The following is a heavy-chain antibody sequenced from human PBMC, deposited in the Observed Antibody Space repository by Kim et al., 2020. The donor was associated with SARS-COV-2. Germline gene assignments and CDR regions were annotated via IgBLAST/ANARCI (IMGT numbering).Heavy chain of an antibody. V-gene: IGHV4-4*02. CDR3: ARVRSGGYSSSWGRWRASSGCDP. J-gene: IGHJ5*02. D-gene: IGHD6-13*01. Sequence: SETLSPTCAVSGGSISSSNWWSWVRQPPGKGLEWIGEIYHSGSTNYNPSLKSRVTISVDKSKNQFSLKLSSVTAADTAVYYCARVRSGGYSSSWGRWRASSGCDPWGQGTLVTVSS. CDR1: GGSISSSNW. CDR2: IYHSGST.